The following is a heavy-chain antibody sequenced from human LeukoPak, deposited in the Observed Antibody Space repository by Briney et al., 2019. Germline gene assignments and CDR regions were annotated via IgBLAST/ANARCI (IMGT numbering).Heavy chain of an antibody. J-gene: IGHJ4*02. D-gene: IGHD3-22*01. CDR2: ISSSGSTI. CDR3: ARGVVVPGGIHYFDY. V-gene: IGHV3-48*03. CDR1: GFTFSSYE. Sequence: GGSLRFSCAASGFTFSSYEMNWVRQAPGKGLEWVSYISSSGSTIYYADSVKGRFTISRDNAKNSLYLQMNSLRAEDTAVYYCARGVVVPGGIHYFDYWGQGTLVTVSS.